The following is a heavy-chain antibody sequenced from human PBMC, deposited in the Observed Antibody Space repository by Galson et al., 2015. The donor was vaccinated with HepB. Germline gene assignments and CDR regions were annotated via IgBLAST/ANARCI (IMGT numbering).Heavy chain of an antibody. J-gene: IGHJ3*02. CDR3: ATAWRTQWLVRRDAFDI. V-gene: IGHV1-3*01. CDR1: GYTFTSYA. D-gene: IGHD6-19*01. Sequence: SVKVSCKASGYTFTSYAMHWVRQAPGQRLEWMGWINAGNGNTKYSQKFQGRVTITRDTSASTAYMELSSLRSEDTAVYYCATAWRTQWLVRRDAFDIWGQGTMVTVSS. CDR2: INAGNGNT.